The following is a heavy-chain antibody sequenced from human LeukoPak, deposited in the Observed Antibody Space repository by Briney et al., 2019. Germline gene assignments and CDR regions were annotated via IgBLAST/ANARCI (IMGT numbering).Heavy chain of an antibody. CDR3: ARDHDIAVAGTVDY. D-gene: IGHD6-19*01. CDR2: ISSSGSTI. Sequence: GGSLRLSCAASGFTFSSYEMNWVRQAPGKGLEWVSYISSSGSTIYYADSVKGRFTISRDNAKNSLYLQMNSLRAEDTAVYYCARDHDIAVAGTVDYWGQGTLVTVSS. J-gene: IGHJ4*02. CDR1: GFTFSSYE. V-gene: IGHV3-48*03.